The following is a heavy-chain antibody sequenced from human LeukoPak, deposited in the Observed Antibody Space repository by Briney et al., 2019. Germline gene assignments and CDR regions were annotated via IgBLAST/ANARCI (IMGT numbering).Heavy chain of an antibody. CDR2: ISGSGGST. CDR1: GFTFSSYA. D-gene: IGHD6-19*01. V-gene: IGHV3-23*01. Sequence: TGGSLRLSCAASGFTFSSYAMSWVRQAPGKGLEWGSAISGSGGSTYYADSVKGRFTISRDNSKNTLYLQMNSLRAEDTAVYYCAKGGWYAEYFQHWGQGTLVTVSS. J-gene: IGHJ1*01. CDR3: AKGGWYAEYFQH.